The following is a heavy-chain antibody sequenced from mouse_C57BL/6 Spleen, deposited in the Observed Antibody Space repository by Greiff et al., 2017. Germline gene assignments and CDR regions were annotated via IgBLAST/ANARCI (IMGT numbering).Heavy chain of an antibody. CDR3: ARYETTVVATYYAMDY. Sequence: EVQLQQSGPELVKPGASVKISCKASGYTFTDYYMNWVKQSHGKSLEWIGDINPNNGGTSYNQKLKGKATLTVVKSSSTAYMELRSLTSEDSAVYYCARYETTVVATYYAMDYWGQGTSVTVSS. D-gene: IGHD1-1*01. CDR1: GYTFTDYY. V-gene: IGHV1-26*01. J-gene: IGHJ4*01. CDR2: INPNNGGT.